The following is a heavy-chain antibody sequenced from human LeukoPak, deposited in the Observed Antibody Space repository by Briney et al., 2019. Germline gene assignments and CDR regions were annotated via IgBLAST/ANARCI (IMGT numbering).Heavy chain of an antibody. Sequence: ASVKVSCKASGGTFSRDAICWVRQDPGQGLELMGGIIPIFDAANYAHEFQGRGTITTNESTSTAYMELSSLRSEDTAMYYCARAGGIVLVPADLNSGNWFDPWSQGTLVTVSS. V-gene: IGHV1-69*05. CDR3: ARAGGIVLVPADLNSGNWFDP. D-gene: IGHD2-2*01. CDR2: IIPIFDAA. CDR1: GGTFSRDA. J-gene: IGHJ5*02.